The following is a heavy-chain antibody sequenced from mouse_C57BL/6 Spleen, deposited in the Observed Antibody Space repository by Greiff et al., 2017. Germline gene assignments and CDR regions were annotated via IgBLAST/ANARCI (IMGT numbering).Heavy chain of an antibody. V-gene: IGHV1-62-2*01. CDR2: FYPGSGSI. D-gene: IGHD3-2*02. CDR1: GYTFTEYT. J-gene: IGHJ3*01. Sequence: QVQLKQSGAELVKPGASVKLSCKASGYTFTEYTIHWVKQRSGQGLEWIGWFYPGSGSIKYNEKFKDKATLTADKSSSTDYMELSRLTSEDSAVYVCARHEETAQAKAAWFAYWGQGTLVTVSA. CDR3: ARHEETAQAKAAWFAY.